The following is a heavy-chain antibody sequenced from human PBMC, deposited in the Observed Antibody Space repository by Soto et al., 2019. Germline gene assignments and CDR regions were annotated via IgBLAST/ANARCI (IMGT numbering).Heavy chain of an antibody. Sequence: EVQLVESGGGLVKPGGSLRLSCAASGFTFSNAWMSWVRQAPGKGLEWVGRIKSKTDGGTTDYAAPVKGRFTISRDDSKNTLYLQMNCLKTEDTAVYYCTTRYYDYIWGSYPHDYWGQGTLVTVSS. D-gene: IGHD3-16*01. CDR1: GFTFSNAW. V-gene: IGHV3-15*01. CDR3: TTRYYDYIWGSYPHDY. CDR2: IKSKTDGGTT. J-gene: IGHJ4*02.